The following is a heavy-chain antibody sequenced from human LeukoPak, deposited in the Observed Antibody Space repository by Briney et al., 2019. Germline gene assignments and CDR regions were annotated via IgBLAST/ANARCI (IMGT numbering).Heavy chain of an antibody. Sequence: GESLRLSCSASGFSFSSYSMDWVRQAPGKGLEYVSAISNDASSTHYANSVKGRFTISRDNSKSTVYLQMGSLRAEDMAVYYCVREGAINDYSGNRPFDCWGQGTLVTVSS. V-gene: IGHV3-64*01. J-gene: IGHJ4*02. D-gene: IGHD4-23*01. CDR2: ISNDASST. CDR1: GFSFSSYS. CDR3: VREGAINDYSGNRPFDC.